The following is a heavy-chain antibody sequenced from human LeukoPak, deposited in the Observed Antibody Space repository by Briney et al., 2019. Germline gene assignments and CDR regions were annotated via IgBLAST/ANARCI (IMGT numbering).Heavy chain of an antibody. CDR3: ARDYSYGYLFDY. CDR1: GFTFSNHW. J-gene: IGHJ4*02. V-gene: IGHV3-7*01. Sequence: PGGSLRLSCAASGFTFSNHWMSWVRQAPGKGLEWVADIKKDGSEKNQVDSVTISRDNAKNSLYLQMNSLRAEDTAVYYCARDYSYGYLFDYWGQGTLVTVSS. CDR2: IKKDGSEK. D-gene: IGHD5-18*01.